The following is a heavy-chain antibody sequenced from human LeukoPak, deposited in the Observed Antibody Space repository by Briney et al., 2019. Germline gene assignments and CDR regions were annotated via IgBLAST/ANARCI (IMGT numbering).Heavy chain of an antibody. V-gene: IGHV1-69*06. CDR3: ARLVVPAARGDYYYYGMDV. CDR2: IIPIFGTP. Sequence: GSSVKVSCKASGGTFNRYAISWVRQAPGQGLEWMGGIIPIFGTPNYAQKFQGRVTITADKTTSTVYMDVSSLRSEDTGVYYCARLVVPAARGDYYYYGMDVWGKGTTVIVSS. D-gene: IGHD2-2*01. J-gene: IGHJ6*04. CDR1: GGTFNRYA.